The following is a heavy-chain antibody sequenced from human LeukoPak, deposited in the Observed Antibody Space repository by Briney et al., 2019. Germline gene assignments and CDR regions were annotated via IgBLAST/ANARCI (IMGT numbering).Heavy chain of an antibody. CDR3: SKDFTVTTVGYFHY. J-gene: IGHJ1*01. D-gene: IGHD4-17*01. CDR2: ISGGGGST. Sequence: GGSLRLSCAASGFTFSSYAMSWVRQAPGQGLEWVSVISGGGGSTYYADSVKGRFTISRDSSKSTLYLQMNSLRAEDTAVYFCSKDFTVTTVGYFHYWGQGTLVTVSS. CDR1: GFTFSSYA. V-gene: IGHV3-23*01.